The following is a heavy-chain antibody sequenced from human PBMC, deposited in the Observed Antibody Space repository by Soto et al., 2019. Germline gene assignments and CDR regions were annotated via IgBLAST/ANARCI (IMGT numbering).Heavy chain of an antibody. Sequence: EVQLLESGGGLVQPGGSLRLSCAASGFSFSDYRVHWVRQAPGKGLVWVATISTDGSSTYYADSVKGRFTISRDNAKNTLYLQMNSLTAEDTATYYCARSCSTTSWYEFPFWGQGTLVTVSS. CDR1: GFSFSDYR. D-gene: IGHD6-13*01. V-gene: IGHV3-74*01. CDR3: ARSCSTTSWYEFPF. J-gene: IGHJ4*02. CDR2: ISTDGSST.